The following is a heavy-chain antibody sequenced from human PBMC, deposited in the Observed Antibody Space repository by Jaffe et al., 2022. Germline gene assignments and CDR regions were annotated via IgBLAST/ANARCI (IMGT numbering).Heavy chain of an antibody. CDR1: GFTFSSYG. Sequence: QVQLVESGGGVVQPGRSLRLSCAASGFTFSSYGMHWVRQAPGKGLEWVAVISYDGSNKYYADSVKGRFTISRDNSKNTLYLQMNSLRAEDTAVYYCAKAVAIVVKPARGGPFDYWGQGTLVTVSS. J-gene: IGHJ4*02. V-gene: IGHV3-30*18. D-gene: IGHD2-15*01. CDR3: AKAVAIVVKPARGGPFDY. CDR2: ISYDGSNK.